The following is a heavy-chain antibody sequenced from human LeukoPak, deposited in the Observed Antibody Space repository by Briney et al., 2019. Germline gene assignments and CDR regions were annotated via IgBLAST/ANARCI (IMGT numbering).Heavy chain of an antibody. Sequence: GGSLRLSCAASGFTFSSYSMNWVRQAPGKGLEWVSSISSSSSYIYYADSVKGRFTISRDNAKNSLYLQMNSLRAEDTAVYYCARSSTLRYFDWLFDDAFDIWGQGTMVTVSS. CDR2: ISSSSSYI. D-gene: IGHD3-9*01. CDR3: ARSSTLRYFDWLFDDAFDI. J-gene: IGHJ3*02. CDR1: GFTFSSYS. V-gene: IGHV3-21*01.